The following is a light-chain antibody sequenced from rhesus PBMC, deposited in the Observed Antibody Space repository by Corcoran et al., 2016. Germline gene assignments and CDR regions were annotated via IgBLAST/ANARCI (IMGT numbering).Light chain of an antibody. Sequence: EIVMTQFPATLSLSPGERATLSCRASQSVSSSLAWYQQKPGQAPRLLIYGASSRATGIPDRFSGSGSGTDFTLTISSLEPEDVAVYYCLQHSNWPLTFGGGTKVELK. CDR1: QSVSSS. CDR3: LQHSNWPLT. V-gene: IGKV3-24*01. J-gene: IGKJ4*01. CDR2: GAS.